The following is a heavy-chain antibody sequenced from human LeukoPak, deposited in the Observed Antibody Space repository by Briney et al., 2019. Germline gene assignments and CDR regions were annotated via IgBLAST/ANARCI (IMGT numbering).Heavy chain of an antibody. J-gene: IGHJ3*02. CDR3: ARGGATNAFDI. CDR2: ISSSSSYI. D-gene: IGHD1-26*01. V-gene: IGHV3-21*01. Sequence: PGGSLRLSCAASGFTFSSYSMNWVRQAPGKGLEWVSSISSSSSYIYYADSVKGRFTISRDNAKNSLYLQMNSPRAEDTAVYYCARGGATNAFDIWGQGTMVTVSS. CDR1: GFTFSSYS.